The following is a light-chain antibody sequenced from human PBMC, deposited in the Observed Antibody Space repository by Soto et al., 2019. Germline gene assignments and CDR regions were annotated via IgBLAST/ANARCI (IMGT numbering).Light chain of an antibody. Sequence: DIQMTQSPSSLSASVGDRVTITCQASQDITNHLHWYQQKPGKAPKLLIYDASNLETGVPSRFSGGVFGTVFPFFNNTLRPEVFATYFCQHCLIPPWTFGQGTKVKIK. J-gene: IGKJ1*01. CDR1: QDITNH. V-gene: IGKV1-33*01. CDR2: DAS. CDR3: QHCLIPPWT.